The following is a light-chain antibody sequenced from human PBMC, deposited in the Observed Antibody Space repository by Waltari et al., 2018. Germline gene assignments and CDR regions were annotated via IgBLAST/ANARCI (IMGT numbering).Light chain of an antibody. CDR2: DAS. CDR3: QQYNRWPPIT. Sequence: EIVMTQSPATLSVSPGVTATLSCRASQSVSSNVAWYQKKPGQAPRLLIYDASTRAPSIPARFRGSGSGTEFTLTISSLQSEDFAVYYCQQYNRWPPITFGHGTRLEI. CDR1: QSVSSN. J-gene: IGKJ5*01. V-gene: IGKV3-15*01.